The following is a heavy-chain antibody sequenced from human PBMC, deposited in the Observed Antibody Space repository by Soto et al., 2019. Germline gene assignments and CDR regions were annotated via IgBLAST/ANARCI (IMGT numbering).Heavy chain of an antibody. CDR2: TVATSGST. J-gene: IGHJ4*02. Sequence: QVQLVQSGAEVTEPGASVKLSCKTSGYTFSTYGLSWVRQAPGQGLEWMGWTVATSGSTIYAQKFQGRVTVTTDRSTNTGYLELRSLTSDDPARYYCARVAGYGSGSRHFDNGGQGTLVTVSS. CDR3: ARVAGYGSGSRHFDN. D-gene: IGHD3-10*01. V-gene: IGHV1-18*01. CDR1: GYTFSTYG.